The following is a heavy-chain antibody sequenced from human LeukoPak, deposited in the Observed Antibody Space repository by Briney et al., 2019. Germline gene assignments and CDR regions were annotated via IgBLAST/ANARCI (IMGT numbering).Heavy chain of an antibody. J-gene: IGHJ1*01. V-gene: IGHV4-34*01. CDR2: INHSGST. Sequence: PSETLSPTCAVYGGSFSGYYWSWIRQPPGKGLEWIGEINHSGSTNYNPSLKSRVTISVDTSKNQFSLKLSSVTAADTAVYYCASGLQVLEYFQHWGQGTLVTVSS. D-gene: IGHD1-1*01. CDR3: ASGLQVLEYFQH. CDR1: GGSFSGYY.